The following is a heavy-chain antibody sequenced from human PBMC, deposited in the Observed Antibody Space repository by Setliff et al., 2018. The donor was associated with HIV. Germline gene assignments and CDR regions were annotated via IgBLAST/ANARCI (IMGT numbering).Heavy chain of an antibody. V-gene: IGHV4-39*01. Sequence: PSETLSLTCTVSGGSISRGSYYWNWIRQSPGKGLAWIGEVNLPKTLNYNPSLESRITISVDTSKKQFSLDLSSLTAADTAVYYCARQRLGNCSGARCSFSGMDVWGPGTTVTVSS. CDR3: ARQRLGNCSGARCSFSGMDV. D-gene: IGHD2-15*01. J-gene: IGHJ6*02. CDR2: VNLPKTL. CDR1: GGSISRGSYY.